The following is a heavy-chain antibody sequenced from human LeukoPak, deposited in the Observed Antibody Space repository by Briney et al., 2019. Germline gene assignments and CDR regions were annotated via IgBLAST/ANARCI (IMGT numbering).Heavy chain of an antibody. Sequence: SETLSLTCTVSGGSISSSSYYWGWIRQPPGKGLEWIGYIYYSGSTNYNPSLKSRVTISVDTSKNQFSLKLSSVTAADTAVYYCARDLAGENYHGLDVWGQGTTVTVSS. CDR3: ARDLAGENYHGLDV. J-gene: IGHJ6*02. D-gene: IGHD2-21*01. CDR2: IYYSGST. V-gene: IGHV4-61*01. CDR1: GGSISSSSYY.